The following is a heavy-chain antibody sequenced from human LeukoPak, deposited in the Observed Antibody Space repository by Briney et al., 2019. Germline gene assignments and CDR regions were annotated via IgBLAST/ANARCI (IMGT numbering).Heavy chain of an antibody. J-gene: IGHJ2*01. D-gene: IGHD1-26*01. V-gene: IGHV3-23*01. CDR1: GFTFSSYA. Sequence: GGSLRLSCVASGFTFSSYAINWVRQAPGKGLEWVSGTSGSGGRTYYADSVKGRFTISRDSSKNTLFLHMNTLRAEDTAIYYCVKDRTVGASYWYFDLWGRGTLVTVSS. CDR2: TSGSGGRT. CDR3: VKDRTVGASYWYFDL.